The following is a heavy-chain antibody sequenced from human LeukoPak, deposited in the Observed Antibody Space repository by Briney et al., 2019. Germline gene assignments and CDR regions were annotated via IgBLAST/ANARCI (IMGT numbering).Heavy chain of an antibody. Sequence: GGSLRLSCAASGFTFSSYWMHWVRQAPGKGLVWVSRINSDGSSTSYADSMKGRFTISRDNAKNTLYLQMNSLRAEDTAVYYCARGGLHCSGGSCYGGMDVWGKGTTVTVSS. CDR3: ARGGLHCSGGSCYGGMDV. CDR1: GFTFSSYW. CDR2: INSDGSST. V-gene: IGHV3-74*01. J-gene: IGHJ6*03. D-gene: IGHD2-15*01.